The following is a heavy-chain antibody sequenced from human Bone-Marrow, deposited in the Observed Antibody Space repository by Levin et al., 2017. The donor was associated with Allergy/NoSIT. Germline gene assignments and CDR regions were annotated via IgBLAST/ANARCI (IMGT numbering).Heavy chain of an antibody. V-gene: IGHV4-61*03. Sequence: PSETLSLTCTVSGGSVSSGSFYWYWIRLPPGKGLEWIGYIYSGGTTNYNPSFKSRTTISRDTSKNHFTLKLTSVTAADTALYYCASQPYCIEGSCYSDRGIDVWGQGTTVTVSS. D-gene: IGHD2-15*01. CDR3: ASQPYCIEGSCYSDRGIDV. CDR1: GGSVSSGSFY. J-gene: IGHJ6*02. CDR2: IYSGGTT.